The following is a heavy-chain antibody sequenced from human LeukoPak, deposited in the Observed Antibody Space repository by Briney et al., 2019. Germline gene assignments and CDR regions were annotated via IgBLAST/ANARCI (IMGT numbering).Heavy chain of an antibody. J-gene: IGHJ4*02. CDR3: AKEKKSGGWPIDY. Sequence: GGSLRLSCAASGFTFSTYAMSWVRQAPGKGLEWVSGISDGVDYTYYADSVKGRFTISRDNSKNTLCLQMNSLRADDTAVYHCAKEKKSGGWPIDYWGQGALVTVSS. D-gene: IGHD2-15*01. V-gene: IGHV3-23*01. CDR1: GFTFSTYA. CDR2: ISDGVDYT.